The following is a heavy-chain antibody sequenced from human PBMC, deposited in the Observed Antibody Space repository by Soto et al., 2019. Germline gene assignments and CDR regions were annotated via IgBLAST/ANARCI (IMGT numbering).Heavy chain of an antibody. Sequence: QVQLVQSGAEVKKPGASVKVSCRASGYTFTSYYMHWVRQAPGQGLEWMGIINPSGGSTSYAQKFQGRVTMTRDTSTSTVYMELSRLRSEDTAVYYCARVKVAVAGTEAFDIWGQGTMVTVSS. J-gene: IGHJ3*02. D-gene: IGHD6-19*01. V-gene: IGHV1-46*01. CDR2: INPSGGST. CDR3: ARVKVAVAGTEAFDI. CDR1: GYTFTSYY.